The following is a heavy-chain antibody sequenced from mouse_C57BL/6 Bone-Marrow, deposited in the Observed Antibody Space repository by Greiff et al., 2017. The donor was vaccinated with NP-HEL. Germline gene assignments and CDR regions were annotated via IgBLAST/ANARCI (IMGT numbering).Heavy chain of an antibody. CDR3: ARTGTWDY. D-gene: IGHD4-1*01. Sequence: QVQLQQSGAELARPGASVKLSCKASGYTFTSYWMHWVKQRPGQGLEWIGMIHPNSGSTNYNEKFKSKATLTVDKSSSTAYMQLSSLTSEDSAVYYCARTGTWDYWGQGTTLTVSS. CDR2: IHPNSGST. CDR1: GYTFTSYW. J-gene: IGHJ2*01. V-gene: IGHV1-64*01.